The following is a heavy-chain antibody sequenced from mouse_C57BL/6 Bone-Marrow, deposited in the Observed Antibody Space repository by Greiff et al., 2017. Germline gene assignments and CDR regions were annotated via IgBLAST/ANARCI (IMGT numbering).Heavy chain of an antibody. J-gene: IGHJ1*03. V-gene: IGHV1-78*01. CDR3: AREVTPYWYFDV. CDR2: IYPRDGST. CDR1: GYTFTDHT. D-gene: IGHD2-3*01. Sequence: QVQLQQSDAELVKPGASVKISCKVSGYTFTDHTIHWMKQRPEQGLEWIGYIYPRDGSTKYNEKFKGKATLTADKSSSTAYMQLNSLTSEDSAVYCWAREVTPYWYFDVWGTGTTVTVSS.